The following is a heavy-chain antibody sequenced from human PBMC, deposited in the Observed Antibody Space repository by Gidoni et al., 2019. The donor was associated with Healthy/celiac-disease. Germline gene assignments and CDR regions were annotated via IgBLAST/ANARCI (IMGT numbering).Heavy chain of an antibody. CDR1: GFTFSSYA. CDR2: ISYDGSNK. CDR3: ARIYGSGRDFDY. Sequence: QVQLVESGGGVVQPGRSLRLACAASGFTFSSYAMHWVRQAPGKGLEWVAVISYDGSNKYYADSVKGRFTISRDNSKNTLYLQMNSLRAEDTAVYYCARIYGSGRDFDYWGQGTLVTVSS. D-gene: IGHD3-10*01. J-gene: IGHJ4*02. V-gene: IGHV3-30-3*01.